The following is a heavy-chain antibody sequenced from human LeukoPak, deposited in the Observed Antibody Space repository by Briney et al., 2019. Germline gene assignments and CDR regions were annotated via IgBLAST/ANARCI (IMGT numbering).Heavy chain of an antibody. Sequence: QPGESLRLSCTASGFTFSSNYMSWVRQAPGKGLEWVSLIYSGGNTYYADSVKGRFTISRDNSKNTLYLQMNSLRAEDTAVYHCARGARDGYNVYYFDYWGQGTLVTVSS. CDR3: ARGARDGYNVYYFDY. CDR2: IYSGGNT. V-gene: IGHV3-53*01. D-gene: IGHD5-24*01. CDR1: GFTFSSNY. J-gene: IGHJ4*02.